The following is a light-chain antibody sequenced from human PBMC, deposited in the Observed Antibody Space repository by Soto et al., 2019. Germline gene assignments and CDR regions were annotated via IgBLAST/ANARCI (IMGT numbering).Light chain of an antibody. CDR1: QSVSSN. CDR2: GAS. Sequence: ELVMTQPPTTLSVSPGERATLPCRASQSVSSNLAWYQQKPGQAPRLLIYGASTRATGIPARFSGSGSGTEFTLTISSLQSEDFAVYYCQQYNNWPPVTFGQGTRLEIK. V-gene: IGKV3-15*01. J-gene: IGKJ5*01. CDR3: QQYNNWPPVT.